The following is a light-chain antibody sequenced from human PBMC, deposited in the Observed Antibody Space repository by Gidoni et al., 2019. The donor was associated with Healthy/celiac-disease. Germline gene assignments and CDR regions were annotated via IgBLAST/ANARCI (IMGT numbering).Light chain of an antibody. J-gene: IGKJ1*01. CDR3: MQALQTPRT. V-gene: IGKV2-28*01. CDR1: QSLLHSNGYNY. Sequence: DIVMTQSPLSLLVTPGVPASISCRSSQSLLHSNGYNYLDWYLQKPGQSPQLLIYLGSNRASGVPDRFSGSGSGTDFTLKISRVEAEDVGVYYCMQALQTPRTFGQGTKVEIK. CDR2: LGS.